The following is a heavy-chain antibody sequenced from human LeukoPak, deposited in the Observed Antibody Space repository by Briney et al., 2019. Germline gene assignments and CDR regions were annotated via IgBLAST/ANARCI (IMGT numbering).Heavy chain of an antibody. Sequence: SETLSLTCTGAGGSISSSSYCWGWIRQPPGKGLEWIGSIYYSGSTYYNPSLKSRVTISVDTSKNQFSLKLSSVTAADTAVYYCARTGDIVVVPAAEDWGQGTLVTVSS. CDR3: ARTGDIVVVPAAED. V-gene: IGHV4-39*01. CDR2: IYYSGST. J-gene: IGHJ4*02. D-gene: IGHD2-2*01. CDR1: GGSISSSSYC.